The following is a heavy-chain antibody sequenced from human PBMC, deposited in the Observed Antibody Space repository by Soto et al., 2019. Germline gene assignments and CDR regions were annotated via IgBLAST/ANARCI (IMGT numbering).Heavy chain of an antibody. Sequence: SETLSLTCGVSGGSVSSVGYSWSWIRQSPGKGLEWIGHIYHSGNTYYNPSLGSRVTISMDRSDNQFSLQVHSVTAADTAVYYCATATLAYNWLDPWGLGTLVTVSS. V-gene: IGHV4-30-2*06. D-gene: IGHD2-21*01. J-gene: IGHJ5*02. CDR3: ATATLAYNWLDP. CDR2: IYHSGNT. CDR1: GGSVSSVGYS.